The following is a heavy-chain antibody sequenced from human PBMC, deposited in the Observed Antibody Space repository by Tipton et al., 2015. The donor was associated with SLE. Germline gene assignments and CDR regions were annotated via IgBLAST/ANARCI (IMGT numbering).Heavy chain of an antibody. Sequence: TLSLTCTVSGGSISSHYWSWIRQSPGKGLEWIGYISYSGNSYYNPSLKSRVSILVDMSKNKFSLNLNSVTAADTAVYYCARDSFCGDECYTNFDSWGRGTLVTVSS. J-gene: IGHJ4*02. CDR1: GGSISSHY. CDR2: ISYSGNS. V-gene: IGHV4-59*11. CDR3: ARDSFCGDECYTNFDS. D-gene: IGHD2-21*01.